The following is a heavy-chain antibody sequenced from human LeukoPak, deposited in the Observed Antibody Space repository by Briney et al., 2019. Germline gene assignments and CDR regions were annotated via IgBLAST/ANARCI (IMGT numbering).Heavy chain of an antibody. CDR2: IYYSGST. Sequence: SETLSLTCTVSGNSISSGDNYWSWIRQPPGKGLEWIGYIYYSGSTNYNPSLKSRVTISVETSKNQFSLKLSSVTAADTAVYYCARVDSTNWYEYRGYFDYWGQGTLVTVSS. J-gene: IGHJ4*02. CDR3: ARVDSTNWYEYRGYFDY. CDR1: GNSISSGDNY. V-gene: IGHV4-61*08. D-gene: IGHD1-20*01.